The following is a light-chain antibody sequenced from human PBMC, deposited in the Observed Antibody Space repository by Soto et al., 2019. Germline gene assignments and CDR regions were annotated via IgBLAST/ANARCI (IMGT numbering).Light chain of an antibody. CDR3: QQYNNWPRA. CDR2: GAS. J-gene: IGKJ1*01. CDR1: QSVNIN. Sequence: EIVITQFPATLSVSPGERATLSCRASQSVNINLAWYQQKPGQAPRLLIYGASTRATGIPARFSGSGSGTEFTLTISSLQSEDFAVYYCQQYNNWPRAFGQGTKVDIK. V-gene: IGKV3-15*01.